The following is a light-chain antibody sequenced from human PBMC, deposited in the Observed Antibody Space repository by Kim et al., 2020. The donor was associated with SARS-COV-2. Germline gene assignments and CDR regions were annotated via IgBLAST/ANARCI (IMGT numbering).Light chain of an antibody. CDR3: QQYGSSPFT. CDR2: GAS. CDR1: QRVSSSY. J-gene: IGKJ3*01. Sequence: SPGESATLSCSASQRVSSSYLAWYQQKPGQAPRLLIYGASSRATGIPDRFSGSGSGTDFTLTISRLEPEDFAVYYCQQYGSSPFTFGPGTKVDIK. V-gene: IGKV3-20*01.